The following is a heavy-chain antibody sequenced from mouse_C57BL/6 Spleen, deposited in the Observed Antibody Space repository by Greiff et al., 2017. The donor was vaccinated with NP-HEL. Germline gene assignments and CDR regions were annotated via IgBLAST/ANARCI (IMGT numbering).Heavy chain of an antibody. Sequence: VQLQQPGAELVMPGASVKLSCKASGYTFTSYWMHWVKQRPGQGLEWIGEIDPSDSYTNYNQKFKGKSTLTVDKSSSTAYMQHSSLTSEDSAVYYCARGEDLLLGYWGQGTTLTVSS. CDR1: GYTFTSYW. D-gene: IGHD1-1*01. J-gene: IGHJ2*01. CDR3: ARGEDLLLGY. V-gene: IGHV1-69*01. CDR2: IDPSDSYT.